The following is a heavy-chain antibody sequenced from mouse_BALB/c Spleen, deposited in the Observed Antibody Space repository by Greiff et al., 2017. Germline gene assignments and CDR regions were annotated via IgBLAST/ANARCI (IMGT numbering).Heavy chain of an antibody. CDR1: GYTFTDYW. CDR3: ARRDGSSYGYFDV. CDR2: IDTSDSYT. J-gene: IGHJ1*01. Sequence: QVQLQQSGAELVMPGASVKMSCKASGYTFTDYWMHWVKQRPGQGLEWIGAIDTSDSYTSYNQKFKGKATLTVDESSSTAYMQLSSLTSEDSAVYYCARRDGSSYGYFDVWGAGTTVTVSS. V-gene: IGHV1-69*01. D-gene: IGHD1-1*01.